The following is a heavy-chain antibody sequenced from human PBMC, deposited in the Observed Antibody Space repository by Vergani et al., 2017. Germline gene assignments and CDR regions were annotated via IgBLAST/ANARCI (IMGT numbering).Heavy chain of an antibody. D-gene: IGHD4-17*01. Sequence: EVQLVESGGGLVQPGGSLRLSCAASGFTFSDHYMDWVRQAPGKGLEWVGRTRNKANSSTTEYAASVKGRFTISRDDSKNSLYLQMNSLKTEDTAVYYCARDHGPKDYGDWYFDLWGRGTLVTVSS. J-gene: IGHJ2*01. CDR3: ARDHGPKDYGDWYFDL. CDR1: GFTFSDHY. V-gene: IGHV3-72*01. CDR2: TRNKANSSTT.